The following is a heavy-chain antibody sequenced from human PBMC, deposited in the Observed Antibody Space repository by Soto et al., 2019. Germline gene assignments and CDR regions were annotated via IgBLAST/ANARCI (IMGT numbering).Heavy chain of an antibody. D-gene: IGHD3-9*01. Sequence: GGSLRLSCAASVFTFSSYAMSCVRHSPGKWLEWVSAISGSGGSTNYADSVKGRFTISRDNSKNTLYLQMNSLRAEDTAVYYCAKDWYFGSTIFRLMFQYWGQRILVTGS. CDR2: ISGSGGST. CDR3: AKDWYFGSTIFRLMFQY. CDR1: VFTFSSYA. V-gene: IGHV3-23*01. J-gene: IGHJ4*02.